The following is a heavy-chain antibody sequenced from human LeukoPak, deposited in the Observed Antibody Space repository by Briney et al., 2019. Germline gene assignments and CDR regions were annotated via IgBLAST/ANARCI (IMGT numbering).Heavy chain of an antibody. CDR1: GYSISSAYY. CDR2: IYHSGST. J-gene: IGHJ4*02. D-gene: IGHD3-10*01. CDR3: ARDLGVRGAY. V-gene: IGHV4-38-2*02. Sequence: SETLSLTCTVSGYSISSAYYWGWIRQPPGKGLEWIGSIYHSGSTYYNPSLKSRVTMSVDTSKNQFSLKLSSVTAADTAVYYCARDLGVRGAYWGQGTLVTVSS.